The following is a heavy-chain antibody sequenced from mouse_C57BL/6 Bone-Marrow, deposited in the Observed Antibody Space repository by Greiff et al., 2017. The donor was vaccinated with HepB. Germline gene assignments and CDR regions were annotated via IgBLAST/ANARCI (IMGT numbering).Heavy chain of an antibody. CDR2: INYDGSST. D-gene: IGHD1-1*02. V-gene: IGHV5-16*01. CDR3: ARDVGGYNWYFDV. Sequence: EVQRVESEGGLVQPGSSMKLSCTASGFTFSDYYMAWVRQVPEKGLEWVANINYDGSSTYYLDSLKSRFIISRDNAKNILYLQMSSLKSEDTATYYCARDVGGYNWYFDVWGTGTTVTVSS. J-gene: IGHJ1*03. CDR1: GFTFSDYY.